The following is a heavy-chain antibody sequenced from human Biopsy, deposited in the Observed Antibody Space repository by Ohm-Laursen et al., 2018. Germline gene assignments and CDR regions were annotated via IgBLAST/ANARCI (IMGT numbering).Heavy chain of an antibody. CDR1: GFTFNCFW. CDR3: ARGIVEVPTSTRWFDP. D-gene: IGHD2-2*01. Sequence: SLRLSCAATGFTFNCFWMNWVRQAPGRGLVWVSRISSDGSTTEYADFVKSRFTISRDNAKSTLYLQMNSLTAEDAAVYYCARGIVEVPTSTRWFDPWGQGTLVSVSS. V-gene: IGHV3-74*03. CDR2: ISSDGSTT. J-gene: IGHJ5*02.